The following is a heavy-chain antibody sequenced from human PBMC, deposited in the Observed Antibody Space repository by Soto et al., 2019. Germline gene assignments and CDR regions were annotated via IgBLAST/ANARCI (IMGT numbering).Heavy chain of an antibody. J-gene: IGHJ3*02. CDR3: AAGSSITGTNEGNDAFDI. V-gene: IGHV3-11*01. CDR2: ISSSGSTI. Sequence: PGGSLRLSCAASGFTFSDYYMSWIRQAPGKGLGWVSYISSSGSTIYYADSVKGRFTISRDNAKNSLYLQMNSLRAEDTAVYYCAAGSSITGTNEGNDAFDIWGQGTMVTVSS. D-gene: IGHD1-20*01. CDR1: GFTFSDYY.